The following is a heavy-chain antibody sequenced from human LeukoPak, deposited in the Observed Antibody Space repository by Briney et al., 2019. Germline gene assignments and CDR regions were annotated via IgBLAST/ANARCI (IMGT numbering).Heavy chain of an antibody. D-gene: IGHD2-2*01. V-gene: IGHV4-38-2*01. CDR1: GYSISSGYY. CDR3: ASSSWAAIGY. J-gene: IGHJ4*02. CDR2: IYHSGST. Sequence: SETLSLTCAVSGYSISSGYYWGWIRQPPGKGREWIGSIYHSGSTYYNPSLKSRVTISVDTSKNQFSLKLSSVTAADTAVYYCASSSWAAIGYWGQGTLVTVSS.